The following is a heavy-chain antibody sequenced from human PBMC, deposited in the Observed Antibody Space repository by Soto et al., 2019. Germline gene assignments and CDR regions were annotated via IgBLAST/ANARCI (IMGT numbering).Heavy chain of an antibody. CDR2: ISGSGGSI. Sequence: GGSWRLSCVASGFTLTNYAMTWVRQAPGKGLEWVSVISGSGGSIYYADSVKGRFTISRDRSRNTVYLQMNSLRAEHTALYSCASYVAPSPTVIRAFDYGGQGVLFPVSS. J-gene: IGHJ4*02. CDR1: GFTLTNYA. D-gene: IGHD1-1*01. CDR3: ASYVAPSPTVIRAFDY. V-gene: IGHV3-23*01.